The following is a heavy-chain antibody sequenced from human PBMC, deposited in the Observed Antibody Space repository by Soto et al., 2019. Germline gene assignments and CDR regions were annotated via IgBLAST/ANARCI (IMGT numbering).Heavy chain of an antibody. D-gene: IGHD6-19*01. V-gene: IGHV3-33*01. CDR1: GFTFSSYG. Sequence: QVQLVESGGGVVQPGRSLRLSCAASGFTFSSYGMHWVRQAPGKGLEWVAVIWYDGSNKYYADSVKGRFTISRDNSKNTLYRQMNRLRAEDTAVYYCARLQLLVGGYYYGLDVWGQGTTVTVSS. CDR3: ARLQLLVGGYYYGLDV. J-gene: IGHJ6*02. CDR2: IWYDGSNK.